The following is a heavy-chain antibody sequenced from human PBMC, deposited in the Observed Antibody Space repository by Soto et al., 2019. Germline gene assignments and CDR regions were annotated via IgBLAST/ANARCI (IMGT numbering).Heavy chain of an antibody. CDR3: AGAARPGSNWFDP. V-gene: IGHV1-46*01. CDR1: RYTFTSYY. J-gene: IGHJ5*02. D-gene: IGHD6-6*01. Sequence: AAVKVSCKASRYTFTSYYMHWVRQAPGQGLEWMGIINPSGGSTSYAQKFQGRVTMTRDTSTSTVYMELSSLRSEDTAVYYCAGAARPGSNWFDPWGQGTLVTVSS. CDR2: INPSGGST.